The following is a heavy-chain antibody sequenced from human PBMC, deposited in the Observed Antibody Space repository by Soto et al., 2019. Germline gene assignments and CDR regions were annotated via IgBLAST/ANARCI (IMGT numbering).Heavy chain of an antibody. J-gene: IGHJ4*02. Sequence: PGGSLRLSCAASGFTFGSYAMSWVRQAPGKGLEWVSAITGSGAATYYADSMKGRFTISRDNSKNTLHLQMNSLRAEDTAVYYCAKRMSGWYYIDYWGQGTLVTVSS. V-gene: IGHV3-23*01. CDR1: GFTFGSYA. CDR2: ITGSGAAT. CDR3: AKRMSGWYYIDY. D-gene: IGHD6-13*01.